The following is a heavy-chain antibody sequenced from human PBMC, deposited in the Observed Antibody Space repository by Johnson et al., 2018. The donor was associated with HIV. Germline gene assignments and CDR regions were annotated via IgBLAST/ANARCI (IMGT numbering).Heavy chain of an antibody. V-gene: IGHV3-53*01. D-gene: IGHD3-3*01. CDR1: EFTVSGGY. CDR3: AKPVLQFLEWISAFDI. CDR2: IYSGGST. J-gene: IGHJ3*02. Sequence: VQLVDSGGGLIQPGGSLSLSCAASEFTVSGGYMNWVRQAPGKGLAWVEVIYSGGSTYYADSVKGRLPFSRDNSKNTLYLQMNSLRAEDTAVYYCAKPVLQFLEWISAFDIWGQGTMVTVSS.